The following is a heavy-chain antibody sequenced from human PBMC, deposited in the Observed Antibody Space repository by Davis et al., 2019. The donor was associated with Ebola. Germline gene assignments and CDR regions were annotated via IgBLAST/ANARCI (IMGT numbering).Heavy chain of an antibody. Sequence: GESLKISCAASGFTFSSYWMHWVRQAQGKGLVWVSRINSDGSSTSYADSVKGRFTISRDNAKNTLYLQMQSLRAEATAVYYCARGGDDYGDYVSASPLDYWGQGTLVTVSS. D-gene: IGHD4-17*01. V-gene: IGHV3-74*01. CDR3: ARGGDDYGDYVSASPLDY. CDR1: GFTFSSYW. CDR2: INSDGSST. J-gene: IGHJ4*02.